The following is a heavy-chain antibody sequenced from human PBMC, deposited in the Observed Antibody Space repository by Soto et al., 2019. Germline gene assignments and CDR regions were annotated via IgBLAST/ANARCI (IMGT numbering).Heavy chain of an antibody. Sequence: PGGSLRLSCAASGFTFSSYAMHWVRQAPGKGLEWVAVISYDGSNKYYADSVKGRFTISRDNSKNTLYLQMNSLRAEDTAVYYCARDAASSSSPLAYWGQGTLVTVSS. J-gene: IGHJ4*02. CDR1: GFTFSSYA. V-gene: IGHV3-30-3*01. CDR2: ISYDGSNK. CDR3: ARDAASSSSPLAY. D-gene: IGHD6-6*01.